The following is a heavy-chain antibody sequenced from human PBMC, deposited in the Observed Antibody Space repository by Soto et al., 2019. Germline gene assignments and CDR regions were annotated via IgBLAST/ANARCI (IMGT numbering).Heavy chain of an antibody. CDR1: GYSISSGYY. V-gene: IGHV4-38-2*01. Sequence: SETLSLTCAVSGYSISSGYYWGWIRQPPGKGLEWIGSIYHSGSTYYNPSLKSRVIISVDTSKNQFSLKLSSVTAADTAVYYCARCGADIVGATAPWDYWGQGTLVTVSS. CDR3: ARCGADIVGATAPWDY. CDR2: IYHSGST. D-gene: IGHD1-26*01. J-gene: IGHJ4*02.